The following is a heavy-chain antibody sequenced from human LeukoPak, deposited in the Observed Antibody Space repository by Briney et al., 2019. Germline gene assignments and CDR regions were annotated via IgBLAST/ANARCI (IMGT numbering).Heavy chain of an antibody. CDR1: GFTFSSYA. D-gene: IGHD2-15*01. CDR2: ISGGGGST. Sequence: PGGSLRLSCAASGFTFSSYAMSWVRQAPGKGLEWVSAISGGGGSTYYADSVKGRFTISRDNSKDTLYLQMNSLRAEDTAVYYCAKCVLGYCSGGSRYYFDYWGQGTLVTVSS. V-gene: IGHV3-23*01. CDR3: AKCVLGYCSGGSRYYFDY. J-gene: IGHJ4*02.